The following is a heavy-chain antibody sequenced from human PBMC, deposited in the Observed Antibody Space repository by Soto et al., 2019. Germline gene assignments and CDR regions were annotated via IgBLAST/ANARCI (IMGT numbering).Heavy chain of an antibody. CDR2: INAGNGNT. V-gene: IGHV1-3*01. D-gene: IGHD6-13*01. Sequence: ASVKVSCKASGYTFTSYAMHWVRQAPGQRLEWMGWINAGNGNTTYSQKFQGRVTITRDTSASTAYMELSSLRSEDTAVYYCARFLPGYSSSWLKSRYNWFDPWGQGTLVTV. J-gene: IGHJ5*02. CDR3: ARFLPGYSSSWLKSRYNWFDP. CDR1: GYTFTSYA.